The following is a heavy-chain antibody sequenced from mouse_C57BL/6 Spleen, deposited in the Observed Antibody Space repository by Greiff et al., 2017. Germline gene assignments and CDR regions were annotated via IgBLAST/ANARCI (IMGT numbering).Heavy chain of an antibody. D-gene: IGHD2-5*01. V-gene: IGHV1-15*01. CDR3: TVYSNYPYYLDY. CDR2: IDPETGGT. J-gene: IGHJ2*01. CDR1: GYTFTDYE. Sequence: QVQLQQSGAELVRPGASVTLSCKASGYTFTDYEMHWVKQTPVHGLEWIGAIDPETGGTAYNQKFKGKAILTADKSSSTAYMELRSLTSEDSAVYYCTVYSNYPYYLDYWGQGTTLTVSS.